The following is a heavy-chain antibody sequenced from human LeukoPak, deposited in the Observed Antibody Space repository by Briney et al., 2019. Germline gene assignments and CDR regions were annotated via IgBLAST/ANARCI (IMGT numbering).Heavy chain of an antibody. D-gene: IGHD6-6*01. CDR2: IYYSGST. CDR1: GGSISSYY. V-gene: IGHV4-59*08. Sequence: SETLSLTCTVSGGSISSYYLNCIRQPPGKGLEWIGYIYYSGSTNYNPSLKSRVTILVDTSKHQFSLRLSSETAADTAVYYCASEYSSSSGRRAFDLWGQGTMVTVSS. CDR3: ASEYSSSSGRRAFDL. J-gene: IGHJ3*01.